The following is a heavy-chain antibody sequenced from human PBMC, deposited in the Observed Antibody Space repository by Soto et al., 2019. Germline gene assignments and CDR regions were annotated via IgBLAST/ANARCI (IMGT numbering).Heavy chain of an antibody. Sequence: SETLSLTCAVYGGSFSGYYWSWIRQPPGKGLEWIGEINHSGSTNYNPSLKSRVTISVDTSKNQFSLKLSSVTAADTAVYYCARGRRYPFDPWGQGTLVTVSS. D-gene: IGHD3-16*02. CDR2: INHSGST. V-gene: IGHV4-34*01. CDR1: GGSFSGYY. CDR3: ARGRRYPFDP. J-gene: IGHJ5*02.